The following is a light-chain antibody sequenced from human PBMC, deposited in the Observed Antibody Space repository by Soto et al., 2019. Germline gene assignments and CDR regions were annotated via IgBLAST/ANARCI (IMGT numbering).Light chain of an antibody. Sequence: EIVMTQSPVTVSVSPGERATLSCRASQSVSNNLAWYQQKPGQAPRLLIYDASTTATGIPARFSGSGSGTEFTLTISSLQSEDVVVYYCQQYNNWPPITFGQGTRLEIK. CDR3: QQYNNWPPIT. J-gene: IGKJ5*01. V-gene: IGKV3-15*01. CDR2: DAS. CDR1: QSVSNN.